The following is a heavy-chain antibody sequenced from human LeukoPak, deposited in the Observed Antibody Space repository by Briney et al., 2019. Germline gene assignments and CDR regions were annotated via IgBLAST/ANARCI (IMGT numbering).Heavy chain of an antibody. Sequence: SVKVSCKASGYTFTTFGISWVRQAPGQGLEWMGGIIPIFGTANYAQKFQGRVTITTDESTSTAYMELSSLRSEDTAVYYCARDSTYGPGSYYYYMDVWGKGTTVTVSS. V-gene: IGHV1-69*05. CDR1: GYTFTTFG. J-gene: IGHJ6*03. CDR2: IIPIFGTA. CDR3: ARDSTYGPGSYYYYMDV. D-gene: IGHD2-8*01.